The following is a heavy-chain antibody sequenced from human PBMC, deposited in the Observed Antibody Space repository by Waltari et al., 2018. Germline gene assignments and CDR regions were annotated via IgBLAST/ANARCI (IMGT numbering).Heavy chain of an antibody. CDR1: GFTFNTYW. D-gene: IGHD3-10*01. J-gene: IGHJ4*02. CDR3: TTLARGESGDY. Sequence: EVQLVESGGGLVQPGGSLRLSCAASGFTFNTYWMKWIRQAPGKGWEWVGNKNPDGMQKFYVDSVKGRFTVSRDNAKNSLYVQMNNLRAEDTAVYYCTTLARGESGDYWGQGTLVTVSS. CDR2: KNPDGMQK. V-gene: IGHV3-7*01.